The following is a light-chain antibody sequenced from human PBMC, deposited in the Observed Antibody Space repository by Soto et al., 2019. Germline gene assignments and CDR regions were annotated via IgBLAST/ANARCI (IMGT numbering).Light chain of an antibody. Sequence: QSVRTQPPSVSGSPGQSVTISCTGTSSDVGGFNYVSWYQHHPGKAPKLMIYDVSKRPSGVPDRFSGSKSGNTASLTISGLQAAYEADYYCSLYTRENAYVFGTGTNVAVL. CDR2: DVS. CDR3: SLYTRENAYV. CDR1: SSDVGGFNY. V-gene: IGLV2-11*01. J-gene: IGLJ1*01.